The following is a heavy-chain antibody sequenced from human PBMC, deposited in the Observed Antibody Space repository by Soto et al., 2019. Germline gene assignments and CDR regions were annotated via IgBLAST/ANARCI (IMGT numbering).Heavy chain of an antibody. CDR1: GFTFSSYS. J-gene: IGHJ6*02. Sequence: PGGSLRLSCAASGFTFSSYSMNWVRQAPGKGLEWVSSISSSSSYIYYADSVKGRFTISRDNAKNSLYLQMNSLRAEDTAVYYCARSHYEGYYYGMDVWGQGTTVTVSS. CDR2: ISSSSSYI. CDR3: ARSHYEGYYYGMDV. V-gene: IGHV3-21*01. D-gene: IGHD1-26*01.